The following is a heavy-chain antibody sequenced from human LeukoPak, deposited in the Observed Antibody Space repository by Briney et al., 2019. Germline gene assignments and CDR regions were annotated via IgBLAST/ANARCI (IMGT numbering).Heavy chain of an antibody. Sequence: GRSLRLSCAASGFTFSSYGMHWVRQAPGKGLEWVAVISYDGSNKYYADSVKGRFTISRENAKKSLYLQMNSLRAGDTAVYYCARATYSSTWYSRYFDLWGRGTLVTVSS. J-gene: IGHJ2*01. CDR3: ARATYSSTWYSRYFDL. CDR2: ISYDGSNK. D-gene: IGHD6-13*01. V-gene: IGHV3-30*03. CDR1: GFTFSSYG.